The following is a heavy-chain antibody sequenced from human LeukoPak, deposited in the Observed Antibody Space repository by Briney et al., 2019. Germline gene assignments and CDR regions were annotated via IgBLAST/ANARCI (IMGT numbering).Heavy chain of an antibody. CDR3: ARVVVTAKTFDY. Sequence: SETLSLTCSVSGGSISSRGYYWDWIRQPPGKGLEWIGSIYYSGNTYYNPSLKSRVTISVDTSKNQFSLKLSSVTAADTAVYYRARVVVTAKTFDYWGQGTLVTVSS. J-gene: IGHJ4*02. D-gene: IGHD2-21*02. V-gene: IGHV4-39*07. CDR2: IYYSGNT. CDR1: GGSISSRGYY.